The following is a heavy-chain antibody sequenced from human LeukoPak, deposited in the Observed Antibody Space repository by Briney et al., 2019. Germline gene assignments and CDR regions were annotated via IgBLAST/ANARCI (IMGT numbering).Heavy chain of an antibody. Sequence: GASVKVSCKASGYTFTSYGISWVRQAPGQGLEWMGWINPNSGGTNYAQKFQGRVTMTRDTSISTAYMELSRLRSDDTAVYYCARDAFHDYSNGDYWGQGTLVTVSS. V-gene: IGHV1-2*02. CDR1: GYTFTSYG. CDR2: INPNSGGT. J-gene: IGHJ4*02. D-gene: IGHD4-11*01. CDR3: ARDAFHDYSNGDY.